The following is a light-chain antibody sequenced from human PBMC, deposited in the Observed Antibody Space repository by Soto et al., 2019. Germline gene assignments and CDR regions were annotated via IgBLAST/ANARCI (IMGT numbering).Light chain of an antibody. Sequence: DIQMTQSPSTLSASVGDRVTITCRASQFISSWLAWYQQKPGKVPKLLIFHASNLESGVPSRFSGSGSGTEFTLTIRSLQPDDFATYYCQQYHSYPWTFGQGTKVEI. J-gene: IGKJ1*01. CDR1: QFISSW. CDR3: QQYHSYPWT. CDR2: HAS. V-gene: IGKV1-5*01.